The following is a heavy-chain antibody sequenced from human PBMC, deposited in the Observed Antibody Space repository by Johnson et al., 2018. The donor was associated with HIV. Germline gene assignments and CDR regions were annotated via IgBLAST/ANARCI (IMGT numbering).Heavy chain of an antibody. CDR3: AQGGADSSTKSTFDI. V-gene: IGHV3-48*03. D-gene: IGHD6-13*01. CDR1: GFTFSSYE. Sequence: VQLVESGGGLVQPGGSQRLSCAASGFTFSSYEMNWVRQAPGKGLEWVSYISSSGSTIYYADSVKGRFTISRDNAKNSLYLQMNSLRDEDTALYYCAQGGADSSTKSTFDIWGQGTLVTVSS. CDR2: ISSSGSTI. J-gene: IGHJ3*02.